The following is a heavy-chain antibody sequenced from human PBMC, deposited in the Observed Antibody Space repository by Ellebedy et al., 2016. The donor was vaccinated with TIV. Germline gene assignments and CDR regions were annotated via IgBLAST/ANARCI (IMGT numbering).Heavy chain of an antibody. CDR3: ARGINSAFDI. D-gene: IGHD6-13*01. CDR2: TYYRSKWYN. Sequence: MPSETLSLTCAISGDSVSSNGIAWNWIMQSPSRGLEWLGRTYYRSKWYNDYAVSVRGRITISLDTSKNQFSLQLNSVTPEDTAVYYCARGINSAFDIWGQGTVVTVSS. CDR1: GDSVSSNGIA. J-gene: IGHJ3*02. V-gene: IGHV6-1*01.